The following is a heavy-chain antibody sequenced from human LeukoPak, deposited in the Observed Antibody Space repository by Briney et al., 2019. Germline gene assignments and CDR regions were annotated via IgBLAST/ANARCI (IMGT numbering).Heavy chain of an antibody. CDR2: ISGSGGST. V-gene: IGHV3-23*01. Sequence: PGGSLGLSCAASGFTFSSYAMSWVRQAPGKGLEWVSAISGSGGSTYYADSVKGRFTISRDNSKNTLYLQMNSLRAEDTAVYYCAKQVVPADDFDYWGQGTLVTVSS. CDR3: AKQVVPADDFDY. D-gene: IGHD2-2*01. CDR1: GFTFSSYA. J-gene: IGHJ4*02.